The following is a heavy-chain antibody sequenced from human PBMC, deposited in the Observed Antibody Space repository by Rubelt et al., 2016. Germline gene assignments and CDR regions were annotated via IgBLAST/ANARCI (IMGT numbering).Heavy chain of an antibody. CDR1: GGSFSGYY. V-gene: IGHV4-34*01. J-gene: IGHJ4*02. Sequence: QVQLQQWGAGLLKPSETLSLTCAVYGGSFSGYYWSWIRQPPGKGLEWIGEINHSGSTNYNPSLKSRVTISVDTSKNQFSLKLSSVTAADTAVYYCASSGSQAGIHDYWGQGTLVTVSS. CDR3: ASSGSQAGIHDY. CDR2: INHSGST. D-gene: IGHD1-26*01.